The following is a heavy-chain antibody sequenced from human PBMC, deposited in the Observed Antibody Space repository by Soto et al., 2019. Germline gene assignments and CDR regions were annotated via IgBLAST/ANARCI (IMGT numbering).Heavy chain of an antibody. CDR2: INPNSGGT. CDR1: GYTFSDYY. V-gene: IGHV1-2*02. D-gene: IGHD1-1*01. CDR3: AREPATAKPEGVDF. Sequence: ASVKVSCKASGYTFSDYYIHWVRQAPGQGLEWMGWINPNSGGTKYAPKFQGGVTMTRDTFITTAYMELSRLRSGDTAVYYCAREPATAKPEGVDFWGQGTLVTVSS. J-gene: IGHJ4*02.